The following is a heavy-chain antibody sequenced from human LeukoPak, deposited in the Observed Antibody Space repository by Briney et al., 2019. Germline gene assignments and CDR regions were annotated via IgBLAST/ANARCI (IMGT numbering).Heavy chain of an antibody. CDR1: GFTFSNAW. Sequence: GGSLRLSCAASGFTFSNAWVSWVRQAPGKGLEWVGRIKSKTDGGTTDYAAPVKGRFTISRDGSKNTLYLQMNSLKTEDTAVYYCTTDRGYCSSTSCSRDYWGQGTLVTVSS. D-gene: IGHD2-2*01. J-gene: IGHJ4*02. V-gene: IGHV3-15*01. CDR3: TTDRGYCSSTSCSRDY. CDR2: IKSKTDGGTT.